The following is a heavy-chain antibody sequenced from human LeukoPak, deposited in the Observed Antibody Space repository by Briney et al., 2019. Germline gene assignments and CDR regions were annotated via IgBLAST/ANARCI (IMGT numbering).Heavy chain of an antibody. V-gene: IGHV4-61*02. CDR2: IYTSGST. CDR3: ARVMAFWNAHYYMDV. Sequence: NPSETLSLTCTVSGGSISSGSYYWSWIRQPAGKGLEWIGRIYTSGSTNYNPSLKSRVTISVDTSNNQFSLKLSSVTAADTAVYYCARVMAFWNAHYYMDVWGKGTTVTVSS. D-gene: IGHD1-1*01. J-gene: IGHJ6*03. CDR1: GGSISSGSYY.